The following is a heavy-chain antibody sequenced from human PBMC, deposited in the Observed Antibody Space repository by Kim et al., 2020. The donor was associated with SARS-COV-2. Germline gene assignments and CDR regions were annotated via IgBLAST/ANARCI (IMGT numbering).Heavy chain of an antibody. J-gene: IGHJ4*02. CDR3: VISYDFWSLFDY. Sequence: YYTDSVKGRFTISRDNSKNTLYLQMSSLRAEDTAVYYCVISYDFWSLFDYWGQGTLVTVSS. V-gene: IGHV3-64D*06. D-gene: IGHD3-3*01.